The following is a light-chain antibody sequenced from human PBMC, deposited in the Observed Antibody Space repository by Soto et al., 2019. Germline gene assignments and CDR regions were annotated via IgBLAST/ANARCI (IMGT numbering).Light chain of an antibody. V-gene: IGKV1-39*01. Sequence: DIQMTQSPSTLSGSVGDRVTITCRASQSISSYLNWYQQKPGKAPKLLIYAASSLPSGVPSRFSGSGSGTDFTLTISSLQPEDFATYYCQQLNSYPITFGQGTRLEIK. CDR1: QSISSY. J-gene: IGKJ5*01. CDR2: AAS. CDR3: QQLNSYPIT.